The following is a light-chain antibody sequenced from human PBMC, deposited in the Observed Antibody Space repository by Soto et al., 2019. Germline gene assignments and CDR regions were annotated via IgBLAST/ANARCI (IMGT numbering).Light chain of an antibody. CDR1: QSVSSSY. V-gene: IGKV3-20*01. J-gene: IGKJ2*01. CDR2: GAS. CDR3: QXXGSSPYT. Sequence: EIVLTQSPGTLSLSPGERATLSCRASQSVSSSYLAWYQQKPGQAPRLLIYGASSRATGIPDRFSGSGSGTDFXLXXSXLXPEXXXXXXXQXXGSSPYTFGQGTKLEIK.